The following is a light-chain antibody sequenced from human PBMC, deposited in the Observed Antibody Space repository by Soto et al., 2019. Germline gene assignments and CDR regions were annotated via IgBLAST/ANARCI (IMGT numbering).Light chain of an antibody. CDR2: AAS. V-gene: IGKV3-15*01. CDR1: QSVSSY. CDR3: HQYNKWHPWT. J-gene: IGKJ1*01. Sequence: EIVLTQSPATLPLSPGKRATLSCRASQSVSSYLAWYQQKPGQPTRLIIYAASTRATGIPARFSGNGSETEFTLTIDSLQSEDYAPYYYHQYNKWHPWTFGQGTKVDIK.